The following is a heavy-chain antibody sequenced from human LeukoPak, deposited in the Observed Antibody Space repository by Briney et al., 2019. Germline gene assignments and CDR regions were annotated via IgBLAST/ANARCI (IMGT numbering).Heavy chain of an antibody. CDR1: GFTFDDYA. J-gene: IGHJ4*02. V-gene: IGHV3-9*01. CDR2: ISWNSGSI. Sequence: GGSLRLSCAASGFTFDDYAMNWVRQAPGKGLEWVSGISWNSGSIGYADSVKGRFTISRDNAKNSLHLQMNSLRAEDTAVYYCARDRSSFFFDYWGQGTLVTVSS. D-gene: IGHD6-6*01. CDR3: ARDRSSFFFDY.